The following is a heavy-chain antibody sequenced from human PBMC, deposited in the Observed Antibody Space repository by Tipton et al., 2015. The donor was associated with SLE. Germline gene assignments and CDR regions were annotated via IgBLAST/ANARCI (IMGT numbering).Heavy chain of an antibody. J-gene: IGHJ4*02. CDR3: ASNRAARRACFDY. Sequence: TLSLTCAVYGGSFSGYYWSWIRQPPGKGLEWIGEINHSGSTNYNPSLKSRFTISVDTSKNQFSLKLSSVTAADTAVYYCASNRAARRACFDYWGQGTLVTVSS. CDR1: GGSFSGYY. CDR2: INHSGST. D-gene: IGHD6-6*01. V-gene: IGHV4-34*01.